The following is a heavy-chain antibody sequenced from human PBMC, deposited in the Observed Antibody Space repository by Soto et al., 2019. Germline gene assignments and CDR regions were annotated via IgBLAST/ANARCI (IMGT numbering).Heavy chain of an antibody. D-gene: IGHD6-13*01. CDR2: ISYGGNNK. V-gene: IGHV3-30-3*01. Sequence: QVQVVESGGGVVQPGGSLRLSCAASGFTFSTSAMHWVRQAPGNGLEWMAMISYGGNNKYYAASVKGRFTISRDISESTRYLQMNSLSTEHTAVYYCAGEAFEAGRGHFGYWGQGTLVSASS. J-gene: IGHJ4*02. CDR3: AGEAFEAGRGHFGY. CDR1: GFTFSTSA.